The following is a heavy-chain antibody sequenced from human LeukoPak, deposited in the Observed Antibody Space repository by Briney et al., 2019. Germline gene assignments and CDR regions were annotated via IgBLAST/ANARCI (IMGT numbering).Heavy chain of an antibody. Sequence: TGGSLRLSCAASGFTFDGYAMHWVRQAPGKGLEWVSLISGDGGSTYYADSVKGRFTISRDNSKNSLYLQMNSLRTEDTALYYCAKDGSGSYYNVLFDYWGQGTLVTVSS. D-gene: IGHD3-10*01. CDR1: GFTFDGYA. CDR2: ISGDGGST. CDR3: AKDGSGSYYNVLFDY. V-gene: IGHV3-43*02. J-gene: IGHJ4*02.